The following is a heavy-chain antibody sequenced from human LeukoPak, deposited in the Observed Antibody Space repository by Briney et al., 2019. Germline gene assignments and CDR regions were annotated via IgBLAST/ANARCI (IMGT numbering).Heavy chain of an antibody. V-gene: IGHV4-59*12. D-gene: IGHD3-16*01. CDR3: ARTITSRNYYYYYYTDV. J-gene: IGHJ6*03. CDR1: GGSISNYY. Sequence: PSETLSLTCTVSGGSISNYYWNWIRQPPGKGLEWIGYIYYTGNTNYNPSLKSRVTISVDTSKNQFSLKLSSVTAADTAVYYCARTITSRNYYYYYYTDVWGKGTTVTVSS. CDR2: IYYTGNT.